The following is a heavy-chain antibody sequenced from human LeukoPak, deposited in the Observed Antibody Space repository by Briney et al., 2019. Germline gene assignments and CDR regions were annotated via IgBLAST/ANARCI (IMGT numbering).Heavy chain of an antibody. CDR1: GGSIRSSYYY. D-gene: IGHD3-3*01. CDR3: ARAIDDFWSGLFDY. J-gene: IGHJ4*02. CDR2: IYDSGST. V-gene: IGHV4-39*01. Sequence: PSETLSLTCTVSGGSIRSSYYYWGWIRQPPGKGLEWIGSIYDSGSTYYNPSLKSRVTISVDTSKNQFSLKLNSVTAADTAVYYCARAIDDFWSGLFDYWGQGTLVTVSS.